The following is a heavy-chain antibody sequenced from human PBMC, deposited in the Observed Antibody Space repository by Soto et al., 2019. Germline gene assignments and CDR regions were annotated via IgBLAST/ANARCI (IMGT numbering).Heavy chain of an antibody. CDR2: ISAYNGNT. J-gene: IGHJ6*02. CDR3: ARDRGYDTGYYYGMDV. CDR1: GYTFTSYG. Sequence: ASVKVSCKASGYTFTSYGISWVRQAPGQGLEWMGWISAYNGNTNYAQKLQGRVTMTTDTSTSTAYMELRSLRSDDTAVYYCARDRGYDTGYYYGMDVWGQGTTVTVSS. V-gene: IGHV1-18*01. D-gene: IGHD3-3*01.